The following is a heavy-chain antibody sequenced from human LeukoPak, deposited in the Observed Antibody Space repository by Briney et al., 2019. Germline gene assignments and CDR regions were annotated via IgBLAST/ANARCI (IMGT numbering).Heavy chain of an antibody. CDR1: GYTFNNYG. D-gene: IGHD2-2*01. Sequence: GASVKVSCKASGYTFNNYGISWVRQAPGQGLEWLGWITAYNGDTSYPQNLQDRVTMTTDTSTSTAYMELGSLRSDDTAVYYCARDCSSHSCYFYPWGQGTLVTVSS. CDR3: ARDCSSHSCYFYP. J-gene: IGHJ5*02. V-gene: IGHV1-18*01. CDR2: ITAYNGDT.